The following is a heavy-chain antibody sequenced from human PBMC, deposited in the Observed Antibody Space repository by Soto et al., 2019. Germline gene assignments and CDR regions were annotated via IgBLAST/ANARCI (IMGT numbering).Heavy chain of an antibody. Sequence: EVQLLESGGRLVQPRGSLRLSCAASGFTFSSYAMNCVRQAPGKGLEWVSSIGDSSGSIYYADYVKGRFTISRDNSKNTLSLQMSSLRAEDTAVYYCAKGGYGSGGNCYRDRYNWFYPWGEGTLVTVSA. CDR3: AKGGYGSGGNCYRDRYNWFYP. CDR2: IGDSSGSI. V-gene: IGHV3-23*01. D-gene: IGHD2-15*01. CDR1: GFTFSSYA. J-gene: IGHJ5*02.